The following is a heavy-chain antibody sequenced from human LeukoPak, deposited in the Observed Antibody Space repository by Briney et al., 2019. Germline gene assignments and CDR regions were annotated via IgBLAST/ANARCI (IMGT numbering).Heavy chain of an antibody. V-gene: IGHV3-74*03. J-gene: IGHJ4*02. CDR1: GLTFSSYW. CDR3: ARVSFCPRCHFDY. D-gene: IGHD2/OR15-2a*01. CDR2: ISPDGSSA. Sequence: GGSLRLSCAASGLTFSSYWMHWVRQAPGKGLVWVARISPDGSSALSADSVRGRFTISRDNADNTLYLQLNSLRAEDTAVYYCARVSFCPRCHFDYWGQGTLVTVSS.